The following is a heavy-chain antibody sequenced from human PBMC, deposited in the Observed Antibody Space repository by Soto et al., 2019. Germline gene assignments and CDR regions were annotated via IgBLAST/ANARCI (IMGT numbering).Heavy chain of an antibody. V-gene: IGHV3-23*01. CDR1: GFTFSEFA. Sequence: EVQLLESGGGLVQPGGSLRLSCAASGFTFSEFAMTWVRQAPGKGLEWVSTLSYTNTNTYYADSVKGRFSISRDNSKKMLYLQMNSLRAEDTAIYYCTKNMAGPADWFDPWGQGTLVTVSS. J-gene: IGHJ5*02. CDR2: LSYTNTNT. CDR3: TKNMAGPADWFDP. D-gene: IGHD6-19*01.